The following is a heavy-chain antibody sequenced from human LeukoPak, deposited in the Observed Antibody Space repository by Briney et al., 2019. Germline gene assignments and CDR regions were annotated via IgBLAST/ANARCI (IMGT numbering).Heavy chain of an antibody. V-gene: IGHV4-34*01. J-gene: IGHJ4*02. CDR2: INHSGST. D-gene: IGHD3-3*01. CDR1: GGSFSGYY. Sequence: SETLSLTCAVYGGSFSGYYWSWIRQPPGKGLEWIGEINHSGSTNYNPSLKSRVTISVDTSKNQFSLELSSVTAADTAVYYCARGPFGYDFWSGPPPRYYFDYWGQGTLVTVSS. CDR3: ARGPFGYDFWSGPPPRYYFDY.